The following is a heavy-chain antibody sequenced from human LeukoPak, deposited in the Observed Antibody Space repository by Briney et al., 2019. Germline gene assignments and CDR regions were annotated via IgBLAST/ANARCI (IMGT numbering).Heavy chain of an antibody. CDR3: ARDLSGVTGYTYGRGIDY. V-gene: IGHV3-48*04. D-gene: IGHD5-18*01. Sequence: GGSLRLSCAASGFTFSGYSLSWVRQAPGKGLEWVSYISSTSSTIYYADSVKGRFTISRDNAKTSLHLQMNSLRAEDTAVYYCARDLSGVTGYTYGRGIDYWGQGTLVTVSS. CDR2: ISSTSSTI. CDR1: GFTFSGYS. J-gene: IGHJ4*02.